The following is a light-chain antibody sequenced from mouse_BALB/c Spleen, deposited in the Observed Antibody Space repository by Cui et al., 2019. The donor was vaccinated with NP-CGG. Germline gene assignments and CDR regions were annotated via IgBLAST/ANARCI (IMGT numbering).Light chain of an antibody. V-gene: IGLV1*01. CDR2: GTN. CDR3: ALWYSNHWV. CDR1: TGAVTPTNY. J-gene: IGLJ1*01. Sequence: QAVVSQESALHTSPGETVTLTCRSSTGAVTPTNYANWVQEKPDHLFTGLIGGTNNRAPGVPARFSGSLIGDKAALTITGAQTEDEAIYFCALWYSNHWVFGGGTKLTVL.